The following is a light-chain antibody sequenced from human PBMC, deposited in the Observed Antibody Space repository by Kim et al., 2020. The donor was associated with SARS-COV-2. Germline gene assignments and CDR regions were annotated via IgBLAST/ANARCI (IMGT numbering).Light chain of an antibody. CDR3: QQYNNWPYT. CDR2: DAS. V-gene: IGKV3-15*01. CDR1: QSVNSN. J-gene: IGKJ2*01. Sequence: EIVMTQSPATLSVSPGERATLSCRASQSVNSNLAWYQQKPGQAPRHLIYDASTRATGIPVRFSGSGSGTEFTLTISSLQSEDFAVYYCQQYNNWPYTFGQGTKVDIK.